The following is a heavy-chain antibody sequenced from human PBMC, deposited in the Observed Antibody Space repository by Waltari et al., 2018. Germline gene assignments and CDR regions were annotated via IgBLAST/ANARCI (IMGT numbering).Heavy chain of an antibody. CDR2: ISSSSSYI. CDR3: ARGGGDYGIDY. J-gene: IGHJ4*02. CDR1: GFTFSSYS. D-gene: IGHD4-17*01. Sequence: EVQLVESGGGLVKPGGSLRLSCAASGFTFSSYSMHWVRQAPGKGLEWVSSISSSSSYIYYADSVKGRFTISRDNAKNSLYLQMNSLRAEDTAVYYCARGGGDYGIDYWGQGTLVTVSS. V-gene: IGHV3-21*01.